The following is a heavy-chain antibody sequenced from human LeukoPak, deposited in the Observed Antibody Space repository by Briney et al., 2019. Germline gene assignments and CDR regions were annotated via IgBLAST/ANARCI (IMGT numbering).Heavy chain of an antibody. J-gene: IGHJ3*02. V-gene: IGHV1-46*01. CDR2: INPSGGST. D-gene: IGHD6-13*01. CDR1: GYTFTRHY. Sequence: EASVKVSCKASGYTFTRHYMNWVRQAPGQGLEWMGKINPSGGSTSYAQKFQGRVTMTRDTSTSTVYMELSSLRSEDTAVYYCARVNEAAAGLDAFDIWGQGTMVTVSS. CDR3: ARVNEAAAGLDAFDI.